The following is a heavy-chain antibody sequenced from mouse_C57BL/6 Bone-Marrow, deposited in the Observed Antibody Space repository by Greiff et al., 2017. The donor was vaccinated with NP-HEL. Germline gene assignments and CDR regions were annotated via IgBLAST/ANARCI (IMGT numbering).Heavy chain of an antibody. CDR3: TRGYYGSGYGY. Sequence: EVQLQQSGTVLARPGASVKLSCKTSGYTFTSYWMHWVKQRPGQGLEWIGAIYPANSDTSYNQKFKGKAKLPAVTSASTAYMELSSLTNEDSAVYYCTRGYYGSGYGYWGQGTTLTVSS. V-gene: IGHV1-5*01. J-gene: IGHJ2*01. CDR2: IYPANSDT. CDR1: GYTFTSYW. D-gene: IGHD1-1*01.